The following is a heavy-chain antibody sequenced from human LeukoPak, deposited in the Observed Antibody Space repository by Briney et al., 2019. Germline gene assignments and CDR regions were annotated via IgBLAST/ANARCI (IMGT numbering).Heavy chain of an antibody. CDR1: GFTFSSYA. CDR3: ARVQRGVRSPTDY. J-gene: IGHJ4*02. V-gene: IGHV3-23*01. Sequence: TGGSLRLSCAASGFTFSSYAMSCVRQAPGRGLEWVSTISGSGGTTYYADSVKGRFTISRDNSKSTLYLQMNSLRAEDTAVHYCARVQRGVRSPTDYWGQGTLVTVSS. CDR2: ISGSGGTT. D-gene: IGHD4-17*01.